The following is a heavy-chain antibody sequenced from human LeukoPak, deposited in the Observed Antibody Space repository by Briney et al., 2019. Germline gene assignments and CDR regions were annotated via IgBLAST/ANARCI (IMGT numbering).Heavy chain of an antibody. V-gene: IGHV5-51*01. CDR1: GYSFISYW. CDR3: ARHLYSSSWYRYFDY. Sequence: GESLKISCKGSGYSFISYWIGWVRQMPGKGLEWMGIIYPGDSDTRYSPSFQGQVTISADKSISTAYLQWSSLKASDTAMYYCARHLYSSSWYRYFDYWGQGTLVTVSS. J-gene: IGHJ4*02. D-gene: IGHD6-13*01. CDR2: IYPGDSDT.